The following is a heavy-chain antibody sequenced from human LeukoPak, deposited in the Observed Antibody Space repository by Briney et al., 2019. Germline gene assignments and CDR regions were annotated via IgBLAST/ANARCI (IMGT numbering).Heavy chain of an antibody. Sequence: SETLSLTCTVSGGSISSSNYYWGWIRQPPGKGLEWIGSIYYSGSIYYNPSLKSRVTISVDTSKNQFSLKLTSVTAADTAVYYCERQRGYCSGGSCYGMFDYWGQGTLVTVSS. CDR2: IYYSGSI. CDR3: ERQRGYCSGGSCYGMFDY. D-gene: IGHD2-15*01. CDR1: GGSISSSNYY. V-gene: IGHV4-39*01. J-gene: IGHJ4*02.